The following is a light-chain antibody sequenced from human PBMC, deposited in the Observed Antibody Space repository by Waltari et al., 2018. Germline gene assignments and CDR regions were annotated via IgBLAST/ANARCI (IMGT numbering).Light chain of an antibody. J-gene: IGKJ2*01. V-gene: IGKV3-20*01. CDR2: GAS. CDR3: QQYGSSVLYT. CDR1: QRLTKNY. Sequence: VLTQSPGTLSLSPGERATLSCRASQRLTKNYLAWYQQKPGRAPRLLIYGASSRAHGIPDRFSGSGDGTDFTLTISRLEPEDFAVYYCQQYGSSVLYTFGQGTKLEIK.